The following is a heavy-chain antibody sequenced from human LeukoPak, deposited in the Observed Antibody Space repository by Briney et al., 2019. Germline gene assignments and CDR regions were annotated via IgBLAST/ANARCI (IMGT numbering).Heavy chain of an antibody. J-gene: IGHJ5*02. CDR1: EFTFSSNY. CDR2: IYSGGTT. Sequence: PGGSLRLSCVASEFTFSSNYMSWVRQAPGKGLEWVSLIYSGGTTYYADSVKGRFNISRDNSKNTLYLQMNSLRAEDTAVYYCARVGRSCTGGSCYPNWLDPWGQGTLVTVSS. CDR3: ARVGRSCTGGSCYPNWLDP. D-gene: IGHD2-15*01. V-gene: IGHV3-53*01.